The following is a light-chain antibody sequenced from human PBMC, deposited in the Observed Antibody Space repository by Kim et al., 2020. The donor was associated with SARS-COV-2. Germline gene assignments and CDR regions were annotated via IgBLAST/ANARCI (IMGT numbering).Light chain of an antibody. CDR1: QDVSNW. Sequence: GDRVTITCRGSQDVSNWLAWYQQKPGKAPKVLIYEASSLQSGVPSRFSGSGSGTDFTLTINSLQPEDFATYYCQQAHSFPLTFGGGTKVDIK. V-gene: IGKV1D-12*01. CDR2: EAS. CDR3: QQAHSFPLT. J-gene: IGKJ4*01.